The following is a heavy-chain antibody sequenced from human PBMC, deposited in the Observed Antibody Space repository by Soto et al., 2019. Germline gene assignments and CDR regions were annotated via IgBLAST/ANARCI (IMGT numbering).Heavy chain of an antibody. V-gene: IGHV4-34*01. CDR1: GGSLRGYS. CDR3: ARAPVMVRGYNRQKRDTKGFDP. CDR2: INHSVSA. D-gene: IGHD3-10*01. J-gene: IGHJ5*02. Sequence: PXEILSLACAFYGGSLRGYSLSWFRQPPGKGLEWIGEINHSVSANYNQSLKSRVTISVDTSKNQLSLKLSSVTAADTAVYYCARAPVMVRGYNRQKRDTKGFDPWGQGTLVTGSS.